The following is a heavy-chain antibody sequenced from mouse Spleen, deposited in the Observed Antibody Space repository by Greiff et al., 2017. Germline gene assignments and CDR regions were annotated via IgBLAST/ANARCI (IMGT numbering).Heavy chain of an antibody. V-gene: IGHV5-17*01. D-gene: IGHD1-1*02. CDR2: ISSGSSNI. CDR3: ARYGPFDY. Sequence: EVHLVESGGGLVKPGGSLKLSCAASGFTFSDYGMHWVRQAPEKGLEWVAYISSGSSNIYYADTVKGRFTISRDNAENTLFLQMTSLRSEDTAMYYCARYGPFDYWGQGTTLTVSS. CDR1: GFTFSDYG. J-gene: IGHJ2*01.